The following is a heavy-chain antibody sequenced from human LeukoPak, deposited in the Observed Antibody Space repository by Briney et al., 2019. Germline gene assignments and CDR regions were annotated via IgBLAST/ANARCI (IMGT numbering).Heavy chain of an antibody. D-gene: IGHD6-6*01. CDR1: GFTFSSYG. J-gene: IGHJ4*02. CDR2: ISYDGSNK. CDR3: ARETAEYSSSARDY. V-gene: IGHV3-30*03. Sequence: GRSLRLSCAASGFTFSSYGMHWVRQAPGKGLEWVAVISYDGSNKYYADSVKGRFTISRDNSKNTLYLQMNSLRAEDTAVYYCARETAEYSSSARDYWGQGTLVTVSS.